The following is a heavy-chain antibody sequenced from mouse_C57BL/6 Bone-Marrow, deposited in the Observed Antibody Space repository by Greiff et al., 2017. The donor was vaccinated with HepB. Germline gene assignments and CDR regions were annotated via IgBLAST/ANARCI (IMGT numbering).Heavy chain of an antibody. CDR1: GYAFSSSW. J-gene: IGHJ1*03. Sequence: QVQLQQSGPELVKPGASVKISCKASGYAFSSSWMNWVKQRPGKGLEWIGRIYPGDGDTNYNGKFKGKATLTADKSSSTAYMQLSSLTSEDSAVCFCARWLLPRYWYFDVWGTGTTVTDSS. CDR2: IYPGDGDT. V-gene: IGHV1-82*01. CDR3: ARWLLPRYWYFDV. D-gene: IGHD2-3*01.